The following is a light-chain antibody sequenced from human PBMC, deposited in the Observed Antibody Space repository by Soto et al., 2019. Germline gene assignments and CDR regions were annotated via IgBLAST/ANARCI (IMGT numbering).Light chain of an antibody. V-gene: IGLV2-11*01. CDR3: CSYAGSYTWV. CDR1: SSDVGGYNY. J-gene: IGLJ3*02. CDR2: DVS. Sequence: QSALTQPRSVSGSPGQSVTISCTGTSSDVGGYNYVSWYQQHPGKAPKLTIYDVSKRPSGVPDRFSGSKSGNTASLTISGLQAADEADYYCCSYAGSYTWVFGGGTKLTVL.